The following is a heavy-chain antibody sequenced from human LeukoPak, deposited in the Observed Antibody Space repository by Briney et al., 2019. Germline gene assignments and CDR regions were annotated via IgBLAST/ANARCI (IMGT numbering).Heavy chain of an antibody. J-gene: IGHJ4*02. CDR3: ARGIAAAGIVGVFDY. D-gene: IGHD6-13*01. CDR2: IYSGVST. CDR1: GFTVSNNY. V-gene: IGHV3-66*01. Sequence: GGSLRLSCAASGFTVSNNYMSWVRQAPGKGLEWVSLIYSGVSTYYADSVKGRFTISRDNSKNTLYLQMNSLRAEDTAVYYCARGIAAAGIVGVFDYWGQGTLVTVSS.